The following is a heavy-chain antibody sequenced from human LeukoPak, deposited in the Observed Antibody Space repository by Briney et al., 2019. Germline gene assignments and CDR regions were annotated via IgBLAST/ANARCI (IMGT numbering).Heavy chain of an antibody. CDR3: ARDFLRTASPDAFDF. D-gene: IGHD2-21*02. J-gene: IGHJ3*01. CDR2: ISYSGNT. Sequence: PSETLSLTCTVSGGSISSYYWSWIRQPPGKGLEWIGHISYSGNTYYNPSLKSRVTLSVDASKNQFSLNLTSVTAADTAIYYCARDFLRTASPDAFDFWGQGTMVTVSS. V-gene: IGHV4-59*06. CDR1: GGSISSYY.